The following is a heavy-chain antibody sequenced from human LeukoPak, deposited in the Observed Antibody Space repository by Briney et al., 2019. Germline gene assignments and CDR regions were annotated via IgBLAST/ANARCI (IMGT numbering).Heavy chain of an antibody. D-gene: IGHD2-2*01. CDR2: INHSGST. J-gene: IGHJ6*03. CDR3: ARFRRGDIVVVPAAPYYYYYMDV. Sequence: SETLSLTCAVYGGSFSGYYWSWIRQPPGKGLEWIGEINHSGSTNYNPSLKSRVTISVDTSKDQFSLKLSSVTAADTAVYYCARFRRGDIVVVPAAPYYYYYMDVWGKGTTVTVSS. V-gene: IGHV4-34*01. CDR1: GGSFSGYY.